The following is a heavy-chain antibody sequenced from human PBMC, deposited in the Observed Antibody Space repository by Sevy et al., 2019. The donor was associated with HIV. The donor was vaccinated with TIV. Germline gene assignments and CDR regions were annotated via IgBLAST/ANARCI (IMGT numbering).Heavy chain of an antibody. CDR1: GFSLNSYW. V-gene: IGHV3-7*01. CDR3: VRAIAADGSF. D-gene: IGHD6-13*01. J-gene: IGHJ4*02. Sequence: GGSLRLSCAASGFSLNSYWMSWVRQAPGKGLEWVTNIKQDGSVKYYVDSVKGRFTISRDNARNLVYLQMNSLRAEDTALYYCVRAIAADGSFWGQGTLVTVSS. CDR2: IKQDGSVK.